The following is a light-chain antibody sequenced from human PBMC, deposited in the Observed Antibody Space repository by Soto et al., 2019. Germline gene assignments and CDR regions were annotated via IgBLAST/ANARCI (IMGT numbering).Light chain of an antibody. CDR2: RGN. CDR3: VAWDDSLSGYV. CDR1: SSNIGRDY. V-gene: IGLV1-47*01. Sequence: SVLTKPPSVSGTPGQRVNISCSGSSSNIGRDYVYWYQQFPGTAPKLLIYRGNQRPSGVPDRFSGSKSGTSASLAISGLRSDDESDYYCVAWDDSLSGYVFGTGTKVTVL. J-gene: IGLJ1*01.